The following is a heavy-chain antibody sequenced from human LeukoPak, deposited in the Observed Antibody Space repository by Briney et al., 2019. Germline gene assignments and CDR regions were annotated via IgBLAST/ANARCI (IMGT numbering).Heavy chain of an antibody. CDR3: ARAPSSSWHRFDS. V-gene: IGHV3-30-3*01. CDR2: ISYDGSHQ. CDR1: GFTFNTYA. Sequence: GGSLRLSCAASGFTFNTYAMHWVRQAPDKGLEGVAVISYDGSHQSYADSVKGRFTISRDNSKNTLSLEMNNVRVEDSSVYYCARAPSSSWHRFDSWGQGTLLTVSS. D-gene: IGHD6-13*01. J-gene: IGHJ4*02.